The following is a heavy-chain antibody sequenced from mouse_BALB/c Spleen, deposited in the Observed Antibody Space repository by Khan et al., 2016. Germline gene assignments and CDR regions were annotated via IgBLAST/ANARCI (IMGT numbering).Heavy chain of an antibody. CDR2: ISYSGST. J-gene: IGHJ2*01. CDR3: ARTYFFDC. V-gene: IGHV3-2*02. Sequence: EVQLQESGPGLVKPSQSLSLTCTVTGYSITSDYAWNWIRQFPGNKLEWMGYISYSGSTSYNPSLKSRISITRDTSKNQFFLQLNSVTTEDTATYYCARTYFFDCCGQGTTLTVSS. CDR1: GYSITSDYA.